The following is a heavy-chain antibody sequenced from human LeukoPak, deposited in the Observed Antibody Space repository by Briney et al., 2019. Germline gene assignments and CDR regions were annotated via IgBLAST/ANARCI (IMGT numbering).Heavy chain of an antibody. D-gene: IGHD3-9*01. CDR2: ISSSSSYI. Sequence: PGGSLRLSCAASGFTFSSYSMNWVRQAPGKGLEWVSSISSSSSYIYYADSVKGRFTISRDNAKNSLYLQMNSLRAEDTAVYYCARDLAAYYDILTGYSHYFDYWGQGTLVTVS. CDR1: GFTFSSYS. CDR3: ARDLAAYYDILTGYSHYFDY. J-gene: IGHJ4*02. V-gene: IGHV3-21*01.